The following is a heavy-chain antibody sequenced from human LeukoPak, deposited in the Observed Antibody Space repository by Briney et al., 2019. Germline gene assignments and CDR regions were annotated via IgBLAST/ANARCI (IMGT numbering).Heavy chain of an antibody. D-gene: IGHD1-14*01. V-gene: IGHV1-2*04. J-gene: IGHJ4*02. Sequence: GASVKVSCKASGYTFTGYNMHWVRQAPGQGLEWMGWINPNSGGTNYAQKFQGWVTMTRDTSISTAYMELSRLRSDDTAVYYCARNPEPAEPFDYWGQGTLVTVSS. CDR1: GYTFTGYN. CDR2: INPNSGGT. CDR3: ARNPEPAEPFDY.